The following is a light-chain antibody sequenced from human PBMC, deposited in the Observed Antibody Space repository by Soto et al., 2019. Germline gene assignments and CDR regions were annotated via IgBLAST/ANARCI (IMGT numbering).Light chain of an antibody. Sequence: QSVLTQPPSASGYPGQSVTISCTGTSSDVGGYHYVSWYQQHPGKAPKLMIHEVTKRPSGVPDRFSGSKSGNTASLTVSGLQCEDEADYYCSSYAGSNNLVFGGGTKLTVL. CDR1: SSDVGGYHY. CDR2: EVT. CDR3: SSYAGSNNLV. V-gene: IGLV2-8*01. J-gene: IGLJ2*01.